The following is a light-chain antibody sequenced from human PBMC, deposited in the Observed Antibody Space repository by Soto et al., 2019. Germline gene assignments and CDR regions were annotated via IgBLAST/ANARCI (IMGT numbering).Light chain of an antibody. Sequence: DIQMTQSPSSLSASVGDRVIITCRTSQSISSYLNWYQQKPGRAPKLLIYTASSLQSGVPSRLSGSGSGTDFTLTISSLQPEDFATYYCQQSYSTPWTFGQGTKVEIK. CDR1: QSISSY. CDR3: QQSYSTPWT. V-gene: IGKV1-39*01. J-gene: IGKJ1*01. CDR2: TAS.